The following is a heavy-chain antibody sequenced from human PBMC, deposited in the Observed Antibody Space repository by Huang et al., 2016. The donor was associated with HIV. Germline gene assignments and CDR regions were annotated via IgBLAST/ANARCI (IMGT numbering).Heavy chain of an antibody. J-gene: IGHJ3*02. D-gene: IGHD5-12*01. Sequence: QGQLVESGGGVVRPGRSLRLSCAASGFSFSNYAMHLVRQAPGKRLEWVTFISNDGTTTYYANSVKGRFTISRDNFKNTLYLQMNRLRGDDTAVYYCTREYTVAGAFDIWGQGTMVTVSS. CDR1: GFSFSNYA. V-gene: IGHV3-30-3*01. CDR2: ISNDGTTT. CDR3: TREYTVAGAFDI.